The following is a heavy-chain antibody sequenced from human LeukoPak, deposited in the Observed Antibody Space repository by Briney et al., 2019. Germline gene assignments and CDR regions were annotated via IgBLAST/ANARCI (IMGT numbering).Heavy chain of an antibody. J-gene: IGHJ4*02. CDR2: INPNSGGT. CDR1: GYTFTGYY. Sequence: ASVQVSCKASGYTFTGYYLHWVRQAPGQGLQWMGWINPNSGGTKYALTFQGRVTMTRDTSIRTAHMELSRLTFDDTAVYYCAVMLTMVRGAVGDHWGQGTLVTVSS. CDR3: AVMLTMVRGAVGDH. V-gene: IGHV1-2*02. D-gene: IGHD3-10*01.